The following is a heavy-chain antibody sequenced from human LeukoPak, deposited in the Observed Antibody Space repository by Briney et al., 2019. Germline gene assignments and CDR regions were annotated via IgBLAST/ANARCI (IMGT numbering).Heavy chain of an antibody. Sequence: GGSLRLSCAASGFTFSHYGLHWVRQAPGKGLEWVAVISYEGSNLRYADSVKGRFTIARDNSKHTLYLEMNNLRAEDTAVYYCAKDGDSLLLHYFDYWGQGTLVTVSS. CDR2: ISYEGSNL. V-gene: IGHV3-30*18. CDR3: AKDGDSLLLHYFDY. J-gene: IGHJ4*02. D-gene: IGHD3-22*01. CDR1: GFTFSHYG.